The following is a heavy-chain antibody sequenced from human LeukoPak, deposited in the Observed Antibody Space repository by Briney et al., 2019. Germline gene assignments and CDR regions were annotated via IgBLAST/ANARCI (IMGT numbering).Heavy chain of an antibody. D-gene: IGHD3-22*01. CDR3: AKDHYYDSSGYYHAAFDI. J-gene: IGHJ3*02. Sequence: GGSLRLSCAASGFTFSSYAMSWVRQAPGKGLEWVSAISGSGGSTYYADSVKGRFTISRDNSKNTLYLQMNSLRAEDTAVYYCAKDHYYDSSGYYHAAFDIWGQGTMVTVSS. CDR2: ISGSGGST. V-gene: IGHV3-23*01. CDR1: GFTFSSYA.